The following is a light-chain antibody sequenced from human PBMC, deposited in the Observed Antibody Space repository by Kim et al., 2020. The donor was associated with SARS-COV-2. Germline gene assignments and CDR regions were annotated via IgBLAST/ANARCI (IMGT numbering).Light chain of an antibody. CDR2: TNN. V-gene: IGLV10-54*01. CDR3: LAWDNSLSGWV. CDR1: SNKVGTEE. Sequence: TTTSPGTGTSNKVGTEEAAGLQQHQSHPPKLLAYTNNNRPSGISEKFSPSRSGNTASLTITGLQPEDEADYYCLAWDNSLSGWVFGGGTQLTVL. J-gene: IGLJ3*02.